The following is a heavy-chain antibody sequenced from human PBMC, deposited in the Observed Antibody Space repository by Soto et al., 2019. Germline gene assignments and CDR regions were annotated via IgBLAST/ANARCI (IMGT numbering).Heavy chain of an antibody. D-gene: IGHD3-16*02. CDR1: GGSISSYY. Sequence: SETLSLTCTVSGGSISSYYWSWIRQPPGKGLEWIGYIYYSGSTNYNPSLKSRVTISVDTSKNQFSLKLSSVTAADTAVYYCARDYVWGSYRQGWFDPWGQGTLVTVSS. CDR3: ARDYVWGSYRQGWFDP. CDR2: IYYSGST. J-gene: IGHJ5*02. V-gene: IGHV4-59*01.